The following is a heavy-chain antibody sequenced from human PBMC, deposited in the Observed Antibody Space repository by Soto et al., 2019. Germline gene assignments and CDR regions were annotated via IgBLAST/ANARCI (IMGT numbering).Heavy chain of an antibody. V-gene: IGHV4-39*01. J-gene: IGHJ5*02. CDR3: ARRYIVPAADDWFEP. CDR2: IYHNGDT. CDR1: GGSISSSNYF. D-gene: IGHD2-2*01. Sequence: PSETLSLTCTVSGGSISSSNYFWAWIRQPPGKVLEWIGNIYHNGDTYYNPSLKSRVTISVDTSKNQLSLRLSSVTAADTAVYYCARRYIVPAADDWFEPWGQGALVTVSS.